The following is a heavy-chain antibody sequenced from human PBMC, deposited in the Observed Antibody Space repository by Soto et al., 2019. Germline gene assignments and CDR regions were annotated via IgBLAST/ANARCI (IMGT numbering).Heavy chain of an antibody. CDR1: CWTFPCYY. V-gene: IGHV1-2*02. CDR3: ARAPLYDSSGYYYLFDY. CDR2: INPNSGGT. Sequence: GXSVQVSFKAACWTFPCYYMHWGLQATGQGLEWMGWINPNSGGTNYAQKFQGRVTMTRDTSISTAYMELSRLRSDDTAVYYCARAPLYDSSGYYYLFDYWGQGTLVTVSS. J-gene: IGHJ4*02. D-gene: IGHD3-22*01.